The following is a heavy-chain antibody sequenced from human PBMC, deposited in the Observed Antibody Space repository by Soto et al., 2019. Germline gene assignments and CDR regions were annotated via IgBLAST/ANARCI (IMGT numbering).Heavy chain of an antibody. CDR1: GYTFTSYD. J-gene: IGHJ3*02. V-gene: IGHV1-8*01. Sequence: ASVKVSCKASGYTFTSYDINWVRQATGQGLEWMGWMNPNSGNTGYAQKFQGRVTMTRNTSISTAYMELSSLRSEDTAVYYCARATYCSGGSCGDAFDIWGQGTMVTVSS. D-gene: IGHD2-15*01. CDR2: MNPNSGNT. CDR3: ARATYCSGGSCGDAFDI.